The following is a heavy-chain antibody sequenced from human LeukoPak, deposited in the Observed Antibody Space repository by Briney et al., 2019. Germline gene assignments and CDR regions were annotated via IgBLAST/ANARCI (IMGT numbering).Heavy chain of an antibody. J-gene: IGHJ6*03. CDR2: IRYDGSNK. CDR3: AKQGFWSGYYSYYYYYMDV. CDR1: GFTFSSYG. V-gene: IGHV3-30*02. D-gene: IGHD3-3*01. Sequence: GGSLRLSCAASGFTFSSYGMHWVRQAPGKGLEWVAFIRYDGSNKYYADSVKGRFTISRDNSKNTLYLQMNSLRAEDTAVYYCAKQGFWSGYYSYYYYYMDVWAKGPRSPSP.